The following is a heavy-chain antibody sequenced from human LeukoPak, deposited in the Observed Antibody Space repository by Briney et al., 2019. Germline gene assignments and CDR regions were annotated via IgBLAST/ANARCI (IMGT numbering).Heavy chain of an antibody. CDR2: ISGGGVTT. CDR1: GFTSIAYA. J-gene: IGHJ3*02. V-gene: IGHV3-23*01. Sequence: GGSLRLSCVGSGFTSIAYALTWARQAPGKGLEWVSGISGGGVTTYYADSVKGRFTISRDNSKNTLYLQMNSLRAEDTAVYYCAKDLRNIRTLVDLQMIWGQGTLVIVSS. CDR3: AKDLRNIRTLVDLQMI. D-gene: IGHD2-8*02.